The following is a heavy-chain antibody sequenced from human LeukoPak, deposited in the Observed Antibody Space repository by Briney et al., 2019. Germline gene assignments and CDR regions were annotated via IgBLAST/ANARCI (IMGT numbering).Heavy chain of an antibody. J-gene: IGHJ3*01. D-gene: IGHD3-22*01. V-gene: IGHV3-30*02. CDR2: IWYDGSNK. Sequence: PGGSLRLSCAASGFTFSSYGMHWVRQAPGKGLEWVAVIWYDGSNKYYADSVKGRFTISRDNSKNTLYLQMNSLRAEDTAVYYCAKDKVGYYDSSLPSFWGQGTMVTVSS. CDR3: AKDKVGYYDSSLPSF. CDR1: GFTFSSYG.